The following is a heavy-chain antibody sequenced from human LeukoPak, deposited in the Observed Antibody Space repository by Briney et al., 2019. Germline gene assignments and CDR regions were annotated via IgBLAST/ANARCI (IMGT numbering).Heavy chain of an antibody. J-gene: IGHJ4*02. Sequence: SETLSLTCSVSGGSITSSSYYWGWIRLPPGKGLEWIANIHYSGSTQYNPSLKSRVTISVDTSKNQFSLKLSSVTAADTAVYYCTRRTSGSSLRDYWGQGTLVTVSS. V-gene: IGHV4-39*01. CDR2: IHYSGST. D-gene: IGHD6-6*01. CDR1: GGSITSSSYY. CDR3: TRRTSGSSLRDY.